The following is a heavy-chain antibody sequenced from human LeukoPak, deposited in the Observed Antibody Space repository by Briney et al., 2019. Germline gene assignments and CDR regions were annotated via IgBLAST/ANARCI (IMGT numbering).Heavy chain of an antibody. CDR3: ARQTGSGLFILP. CDR2: IYYSGNT. V-gene: IGHV4-39*01. Sequence: SETLSLTCTVSSVSISSSNSYWGWIRQPPGKGLEWIGSIYYSGNTYYNASLKSQVSISIDTSKNQFSLKLTSVTAADTAVYYCARQTGSGLFILPGGQGTLVTVSS. J-gene: IGHJ4*02. CDR1: SVSISSSNSY. D-gene: IGHD3/OR15-3a*01.